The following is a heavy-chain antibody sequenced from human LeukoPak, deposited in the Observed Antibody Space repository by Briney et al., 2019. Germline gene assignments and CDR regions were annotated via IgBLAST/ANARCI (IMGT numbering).Heavy chain of an antibody. CDR3: ATSSGWYGWAFDY. CDR2: ISSSSSYI. V-gene: IGHV3-21*01. J-gene: IGHJ4*02. D-gene: IGHD6-19*01. CDR1: GFTFSSYA. Sequence: PGGSLRLSCAASGFTFSSYAMSWDRQAPGKGLEWVSSISSSSSYIYYADSVKGRFTISRDNAKNSLYLQMNSLRAEDTAVYYCATSSGWYGWAFDYWGQGTLVTVSS.